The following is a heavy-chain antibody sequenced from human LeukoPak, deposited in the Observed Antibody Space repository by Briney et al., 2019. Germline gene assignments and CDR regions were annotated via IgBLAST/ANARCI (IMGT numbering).Heavy chain of an antibody. CDR1: GGSISSYY. CDR2: ISYSGTT. J-gene: IGHJ4*02. V-gene: IGHV4-59*01. D-gene: IGHD3-22*01. Sequence: PSETLSLTCTVSGGSISSYYWSWIRQPPGKGLEWIGYISYSGTTNYNPSLKSRVTISVDTSKNQFSLKVSSVTAADTAVYYCARAEYFYDSSSFDYWGQGTLVTVSS. CDR3: ARAEYFYDSSSFDY.